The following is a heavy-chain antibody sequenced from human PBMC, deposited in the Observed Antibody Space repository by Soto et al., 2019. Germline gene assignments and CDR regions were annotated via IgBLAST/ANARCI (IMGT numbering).Heavy chain of an antibody. CDR3: ARALVSRPGCWFDP. V-gene: IGHV4-30-4*01. Sequence: TLSLTCTVSGGSISSGDYYWSWIRQPPGKGLEWIGYIYYSGSTYYNPSLKSRVTISVDTSKNQFSLKLSSVTAADTAVYYCARALVSRPGCWFDPWGQGTLVTVSS. D-gene: IGHD2-2*01. CDR1: GGSISSGDYY. CDR2: IYYSGST. J-gene: IGHJ5*02.